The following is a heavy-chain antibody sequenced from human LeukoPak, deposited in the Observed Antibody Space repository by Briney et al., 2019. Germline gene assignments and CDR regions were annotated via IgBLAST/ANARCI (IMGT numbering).Heavy chain of an antibody. D-gene: IGHD3-10*01. J-gene: IGHJ3*02. CDR3: ARLNYYANKGPDAFDI. V-gene: IGHV3-7*01. CDR2: IKQDGSET. Sequence: GGSLRLSCAASGFTFSSYWMTWVRQAPRKGLEWVANIKQDGSETYYVDSVKGRFAISRDNAKNSLYLQMNSLRTEDTAVYSCARLNYYANKGPDAFDIWGQGTMVTVSS. CDR1: GFTFSSYW.